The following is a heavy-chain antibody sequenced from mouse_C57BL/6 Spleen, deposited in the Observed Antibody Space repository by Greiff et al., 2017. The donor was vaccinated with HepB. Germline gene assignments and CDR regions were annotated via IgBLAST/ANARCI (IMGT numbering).Heavy chain of an antibody. CDR1: GYTFTSYW. Sequence: QVQLQQPGTELVKPGASVKLSCKASGYTFTSYWMHWVKQRPGQGLEWIGNINPSNGGTNYNEKFKSKATLTVDKSSSTAYMQLSSLTSEDSAVYDCARGASNSYWYFDVWGTGTTVTVSS. V-gene: IGHV1-53*01. D-gene: IGHD6-1*01. CDR2: INPSNGGT. J-gene: IGHJ1*03. CDR3: ARGASNSYWYFDV.